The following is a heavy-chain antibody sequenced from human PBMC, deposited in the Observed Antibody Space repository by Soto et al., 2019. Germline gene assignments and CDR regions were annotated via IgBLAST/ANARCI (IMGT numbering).Heavy chain of an antibody. CDR3: ARAVDMVGASFAWFDP. CDR2: IIPIFGTA. Sequence: GASVKVSCKASGGTFSSYAISWVRQAPGQGLEWMGGIIPIFGTANYAQKFQGRVTITADESTSTAYMELSSLRSEDTAVCYCARAVDMVGASFAWFDPWGQGTMVTVSS. V-gene: IGHV1-69*13. CDR1: GGTFSSYA. J-gene: IGHJ5*02. D-gene: IGHD1-26*01.